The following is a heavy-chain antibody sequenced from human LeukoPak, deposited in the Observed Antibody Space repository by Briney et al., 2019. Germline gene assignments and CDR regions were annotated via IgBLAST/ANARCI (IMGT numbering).Heavy chain of an antibody. CDR2: IIPIFGIA. Sequence: SVTLSCKASGGTFSSYAISWVRQAPGQGLEWMGRIIPIFGIANYAQKFQGRVTITADKSTSTDYMELSSLRSEDTAVYYCPRDLGDYYYYGMDVWGQGTTVTVSS. V-gene: IGHV1-69*04. D-gene: IGHD7-27*01. CDR3: PRDLGDYYYYGMDV. J-gene: IGHJ6*02. CDR1: GGTFSSYA.